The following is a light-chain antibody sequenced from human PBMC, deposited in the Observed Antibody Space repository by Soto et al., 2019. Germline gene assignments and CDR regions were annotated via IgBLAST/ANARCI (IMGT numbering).Light chain of an antibody. CDR2: DVS. V-gene: IGLV2-14*01. CDR1: SSDVGGYNY. CDR3: SSYISSSSLDV. J-gene: IGLJ1*01. Sequence: QSVLTQPASVSGSPGQSITISCTGTSSDVGGYNYVSWYQQHPGKAPKLMIYDVSNRPSGVSNRFSGSKSGNTASLTISGLQAEAGADYYCSSYISSSSLDVFGTVTKLTVL.